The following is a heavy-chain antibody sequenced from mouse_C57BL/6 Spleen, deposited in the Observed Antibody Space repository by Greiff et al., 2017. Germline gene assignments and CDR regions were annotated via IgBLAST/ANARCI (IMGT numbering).Heavy chain of an antibody. CDR2: INYDGSST. V-gene: IGHV5-16*01. CDR3: ARGYYGSSRDYAMDY. D-gene: IGHD1-1*01. CDR1: GFTFSDYY. Sequence: EVKLMESEGGLVQPGSSMKLSCTASGFTFSDYYMAWVRQVPEKGLEWVANINYDGSSTYYLDSLKSRFIISRDNAKNILYLQMSSLKSEDTATYYCARGYYGSSRDYAMDYWGQGTSVTVSS. J-gene: IGHJ4*01.